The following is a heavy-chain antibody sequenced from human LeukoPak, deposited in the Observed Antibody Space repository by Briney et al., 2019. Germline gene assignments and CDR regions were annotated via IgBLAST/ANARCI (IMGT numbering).Heavy chain of an antibody. CDR2: ISGSGGST. CDR3: AKVGLFRPAYYFDY. D-gene: IGHD2-2*01. V-gene: IGHV3-23*01. Sequence: GGSLRLSCAASGFTFSSYAMSWVRQAPGKGLEWVSAISGSGGSTYYADSVKGRFTISRDNSKNTLYLQMNSLRAEDAAVYYCAKVGLFRPAYYFDYWGQGTLVTVSS. J-gene: IGHJ4*02. CDR1: GFTFSSYA.